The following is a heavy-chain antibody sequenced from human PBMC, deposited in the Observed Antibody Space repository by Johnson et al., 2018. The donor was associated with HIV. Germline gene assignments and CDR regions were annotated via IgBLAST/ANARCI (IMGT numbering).Heavy chain of an antibody. CDR3: AKGLGGAFDI. CDR2: IEYDESKK. J-gene: IGHJ3*02. Sequence: QVQLVESGGGLVKPGGSLRLSCEASGFSFSSYGMHWVRQAPGRGLEWVAFIEYDESKKNYIDSVKGRFTISRDNSKNTLYLQMNSLNTEDTAVYYCAKGLGGAFDIWGQGTMVTVSS. CDR1: GFSFSSYG. V-gene: IGHV3-30*02. D-gene: IGHD3-16*01.